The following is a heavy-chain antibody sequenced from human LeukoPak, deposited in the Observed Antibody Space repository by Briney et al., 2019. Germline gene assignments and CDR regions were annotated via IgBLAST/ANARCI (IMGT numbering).Heavy chain of an antibody. D-gene: IGHD2-15*01. Sequence: GGSLRLSCAASGFTFSSYGMHWVRQAPGKGLEWVAVISYDGSNKYYADSVKGRFTISRDNSKNTLYLQMNSLRAEDTAVYYCARRSVVAKRSFDYWGQGTLVTVSS. CDR3: ARRSVVAKRSFDY. J-gene: IGHJ4*02. CDR2: ISYDGSNK. V-gene: IGHV3-30*03. CDR1: GFTFSSYG.